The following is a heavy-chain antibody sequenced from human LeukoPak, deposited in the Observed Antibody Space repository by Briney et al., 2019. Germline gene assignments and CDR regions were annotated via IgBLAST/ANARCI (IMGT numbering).Heavy chain of an antibody. CDR2: ISGSGSST. CDR3: ASHSSSWYRDAFDI. CDR1: GFTFSSYA. D-gene: IGHD6-13*01. V-gene: IGHV3-23*01. J-gene: IGHJ3*02. Sequence: GGSLRLSCAASGFTFSSYAMSWVRQAPGKGLEWVSGISGSGSSTYFADSVKGRFTISRDNSKNTLYLQMNSLRAEDTAVYYCASHSSSWYRDAFDIWGQGTMVTVSS.